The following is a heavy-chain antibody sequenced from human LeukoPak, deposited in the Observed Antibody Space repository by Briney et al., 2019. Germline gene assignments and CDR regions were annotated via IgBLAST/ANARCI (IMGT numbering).Heavy chain of an antibody. CDR1: GYTFTSYG. Sequence: GASVKVSCKASGYTFTSYGISWVRQAPGQGLEWMGWISAYNGNTNYAQKLQGRVTMTRDTSISTAYMELSRLRSDDTAVYYCAREGTYCSGGSCFDYWGQGTLVTVSS. J-gene: IGHJ4*02. D-gene: IGHD2-15*01. V-gene: IGHV1-18*01. CDR2: ISAYNGNT. CDR3: AREGTYCSGGSCFDY.